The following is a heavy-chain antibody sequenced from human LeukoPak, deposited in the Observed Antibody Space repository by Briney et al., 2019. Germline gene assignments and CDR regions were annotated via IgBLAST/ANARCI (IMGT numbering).Heavy chain of an antibody. Sequence: PGGSLRLSCAASGFTFSSYSMNWVRQAPGRGLEWVSYSSSSSSTIYYADSVKGRFTISRDNAKNSLYLQMNSLRDEDTAVYYCARDKEGPAPWYPKGYGSGSYYNPYGMDVWGQGTTVTVSS. CDR3: ARDKEGPAPWYPKGYGSGSYYNPYGMDV. J-gene: IGHJ6*02. CDR1: GFTFSSYS. V-gene: IGHV3-48*02. D-gene: IGHD3-10*01. CDR2: SSSSSSTI.